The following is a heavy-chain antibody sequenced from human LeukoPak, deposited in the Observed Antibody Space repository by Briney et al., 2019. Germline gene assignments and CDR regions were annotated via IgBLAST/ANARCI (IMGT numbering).Heavy chain of an antibody. CDR2: INHSGST. CDR1: GGSFSGYY. J-gene: IGHJ4*02. D-gene: IGHD3-3*01. Sequence: SETLSLTCAVYGGSFSGYYWSWIRQPPGKGLEWIGEINHSGSTNYNPSLKSRVTISVDTSKNQFSLKLSSVTAADTAVYYCARVHDFWSGYRPDYWGQGTLVTVSS. CDR3: ARVHDFWSGYRPDY. V-gene: IGHV4-34*01.